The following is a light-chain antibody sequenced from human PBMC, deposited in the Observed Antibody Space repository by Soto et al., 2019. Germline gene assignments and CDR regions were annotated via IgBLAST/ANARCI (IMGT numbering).Light chain of an antibody. CDR2: EVS. CDR1: SSDVGGYNY. CDR3: SSYTSSSTYV. V-gene: IGLV2-14*01. J-gene: IGLJ1*01. Sequence: QSVLTQPASVSGSPGQSITISCTGTSSDVGGYNYVSWYQQHPGKAPKLMIYEVSNRPSEVSNRFSGSKSGNTASLTISGLQAEDEADYYCSSYTSSSTYVFGTGTKVTV.